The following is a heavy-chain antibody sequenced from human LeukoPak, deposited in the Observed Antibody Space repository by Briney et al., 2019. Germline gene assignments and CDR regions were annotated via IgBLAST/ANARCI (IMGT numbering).Heavy chain of an antibody. V-gene: IGHV4-34*01. J-gene: IGHJ5*02. CDR2: TNHSGST. D-gene: IGHD6-13*01. CDR1: GGSFSGYY. CDR3: ARRSERRIAAAGRENWFDP. Sequence: SETLSLTCAVYGGSFSGYYWSWIRQPPGKGLEWIGETNHSGSTNYNPSLKSRVTISVDTSKNQFSLKLSSVTAADTAVYYRARRSERRIAAAGRENWFDPWGQGTLVTVSS.